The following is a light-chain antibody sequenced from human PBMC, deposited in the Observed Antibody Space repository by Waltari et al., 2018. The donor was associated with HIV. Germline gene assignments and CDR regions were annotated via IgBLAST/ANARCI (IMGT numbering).Light chain of an antibody. CDR1: STDVGVYNY. CDR2: DVT. J-gene: IGLJ3*02. Sequence: QSALTQPASVSGSPGQSITISCAGGSTDVGVYNYVSWYQQDPGKVPKVVIYDVTERPSGVSNRFSGSKSGNTASLTISGLQAEDEADYYCCSFAGTNTWVFGGGTRLTV. V-gene: IGLV2-23*02. CDR3: CSFAGTNTWV.